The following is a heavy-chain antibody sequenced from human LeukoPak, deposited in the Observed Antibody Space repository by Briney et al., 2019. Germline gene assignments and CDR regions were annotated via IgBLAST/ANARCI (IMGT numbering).Heavy chain of an antibody. CDR3: ARQGASIFGTVGYYYYMDV. V-gene: IGHV4-39*01. Sequence: SETLSLTCTVPGGSITSSAFHWGWIRQSPGKGLEWVGTIFYNESTNYNPPLKSRLTISVDKSKNQFYVKLTSVTAADTTVYYCARQGASIFGTVGYYYYMDVWGKGTTVTVSS. D-gene: IGHD3-3*01. J-gene: IGHJ6*03. CDR1: GGSITSSAFH. CDR2: IFYNEST.